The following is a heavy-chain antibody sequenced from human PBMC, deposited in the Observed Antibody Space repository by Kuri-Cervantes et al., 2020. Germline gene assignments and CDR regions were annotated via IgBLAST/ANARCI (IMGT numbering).Heavy chain of an antibody. CDR1: GGTFSSYT. Sequence: ASVKVSCKASGGTFSSYTISWVRQATGQGLEWMGWMNPNSGNTGYAQKFQGRVTMTRNTSISTAYMELSSLRSDDTAVYYCASSRRRGSGWSSAFDIWGQGTMVTVSS. J-gene: IGHJ3*02. V-gene: IGHV1-8*02. CDR2: MNPNSGNT. CDR3: ASSRRRGSGWSSAFDI. D-gene: IGHD6-19*01.